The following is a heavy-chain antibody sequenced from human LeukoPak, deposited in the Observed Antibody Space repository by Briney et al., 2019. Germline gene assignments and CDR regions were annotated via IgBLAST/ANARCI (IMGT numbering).Heavy chain of an antibody. CDR1: GGSISSYY. Sequence: SETLSLTCTVSGGSISSYYWSWFRQPPGKGLEWIGYISYGGATSYNPSLKRRVTISVDSPKNRFSLRLSSLTAAATALYYCARHGGTLDYFDYWGPGSLVTVSS. D-gene: IGHD1-26*01. CDR2: ISYGGAT. J-gene: IGHJ4*02. V-gene: IGHV4-59*08. CDR3: ARHGGTLDYFDY.